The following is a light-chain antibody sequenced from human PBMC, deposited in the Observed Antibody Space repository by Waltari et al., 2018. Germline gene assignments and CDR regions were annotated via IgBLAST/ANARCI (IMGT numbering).Light chain of an antibody. J-gene: IGLJ3*02. Sequence: SYVLTQPPSVSVAPGQTASVTCTGSNIGSKSVHWYQQRPGQAPVLVVSDDSDRPSGIPDRFAGSKSGHTATRSISGVEAGDEADFYCQVRGGADDFWVFGGGTRLTVL. V-gene: IGLV3-21*02. CDR1: NIGSKS. CDR3: QVRGGADDFWV. CDR2: DDS.